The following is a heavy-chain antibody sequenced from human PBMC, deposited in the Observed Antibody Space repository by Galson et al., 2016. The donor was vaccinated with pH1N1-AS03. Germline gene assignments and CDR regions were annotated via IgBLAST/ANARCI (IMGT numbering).Heavy chain of an antibody. CDR3: ARVESSTYSDGWVPFDY. CDR2: IYTGGDT. J-gene: IGHJ4*02. CDR1: GLSVAKNY. Sequence: SLRLSCAVSGLSVAKNYMSWVRQAPGKGLEWVSSIYTGGDTFYTDSVRGRFTISRDDSKNTLYLQMNSRRAADTAMYYCARVESSTYSDGWVPFDYWGQGTLVTV. V-gene: IGHV3-53*01. D-gene: IGHD5-24*01.